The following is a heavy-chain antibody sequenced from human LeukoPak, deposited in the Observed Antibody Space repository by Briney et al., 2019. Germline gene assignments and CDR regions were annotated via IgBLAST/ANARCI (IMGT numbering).Heavy chain of an antibody. CDR2: MNPNSGNT. CDR3: ARALSWTTESYYYMDV. D-gene: IGHD3/OR15-3a*01. V-gene: IGHV1-8*01. CDR1: GDTLSSYD. J-gene: IGHJ6*03. Sequence: ASVKVSCKASGDTLSSYDINWVRQATGQGLEWMGWMNPNSGNTGYAQKFQGRVTMTKNTSITTAYMDLSSLRSEDTAVYYCARALSWTTESYYYMDVWGEGTTVTVSS.